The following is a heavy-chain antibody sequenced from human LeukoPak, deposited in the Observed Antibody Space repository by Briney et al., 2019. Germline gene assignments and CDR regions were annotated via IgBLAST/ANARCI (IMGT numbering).Heavy chain of an antibody. CDR3: ARTPSTANRGGYFDY. V-gene: IGHV1-46*01. D-gene: IGHD2/OR15-2a*01. J-gene: IGHJ4*02. CDR2: INPSGGST. CDR1: GYTFTSYY. Sequence: ASVKVSCKASGYTFTSYYMHWVRQAPGQGLEWMGIINPSGGSTSYAQKFQGRVTMTRDTSTSTVYMELSSLRSEDTAVYYCARTPSTANRGGYFDYWGQGTLVTVSS.